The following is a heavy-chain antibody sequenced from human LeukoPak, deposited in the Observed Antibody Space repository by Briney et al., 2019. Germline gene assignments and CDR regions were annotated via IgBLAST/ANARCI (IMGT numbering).Heavy chain of an antibody. D-gene: IGHD3-10*01. CDR1: GFTFSNYW. J-gene: IGHJ4*02. CDR2: ISSDGSDT. CDR3: AKKYYYGSGTYIFYFDY. V-gene: IGHV3-74*01. Sequence: GGSLRLSCAASGFTFSNYWMHWVRHAPGKGPVWVSHISSDGSDTSYADSVKGRFTVSRDNAKNSLYLQMNSLRAEDTAVYYCAKKYYYGSGTYIFYFDYWGQGTPVTVSS.